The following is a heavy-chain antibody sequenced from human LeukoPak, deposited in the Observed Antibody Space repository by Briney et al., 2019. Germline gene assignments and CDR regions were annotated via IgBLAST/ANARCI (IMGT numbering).Heavy chain of an antibody. CDR3: VKGSLLWFGEVLGY. J-gene: IGHJ4*02. D-gene: IGHD3-10*01. CDR2: ISSNGGST. Sequence: GGSLRLSCSASGFTFSSYAMHWVRQAPGKRLEYVSDISSNGGSTYYADSVKGRFTISRDNSKNTLYLQMSSLRAEDTAVYYCVKGSLLWFGEVLGYWGQGTLVTVSS. V-gene: IGHV3-64D*09. CDR1: GFTFSSYA.